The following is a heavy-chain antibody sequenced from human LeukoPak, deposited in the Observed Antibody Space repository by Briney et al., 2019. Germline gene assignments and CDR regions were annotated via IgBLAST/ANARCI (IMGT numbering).Heavy chain of an antibody. CDR2: ISHDGSNK. J-gene: IGHJ3*02. Sequence: GGSLRLSCAASGFTFSSYAMHWVRQAPGKGLEWVAVISHDGSNKYYADSVKGRFTISRDNSKNTLYLQMNSLRAEDTAVYYCARSGIGDAFDIWGQGTMVTVSS. CDR1: GFTFSSYA. CDR3: ARSGIGDAFDI. D-gene: IGHD1-14*01. V-gene: IGHV3-30*04.